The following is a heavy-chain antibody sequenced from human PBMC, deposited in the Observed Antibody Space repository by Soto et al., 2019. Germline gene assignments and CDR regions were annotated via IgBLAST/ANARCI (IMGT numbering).Heavy chain of an antibody. Sequence: QVQLVQSGAEVKKPGSSVKVSCKASGGTFSNYAISWVRQAPGQGLEWMGGIIPIFGTTNYAQMFQGRVTITADESTRTAHMELSSLRSEDTAVYYCARGSRGYSYYGPLDYWGQGTLVTVSS. CDR1: GGTFSNYA. J-gene: IGHJ4*02. CDR3: ARGSRGYSYYGPLDY. V-gene: IGHV1-69*12. CDR2: IIPIFGTT. D-gene: IGHD5-12*01.